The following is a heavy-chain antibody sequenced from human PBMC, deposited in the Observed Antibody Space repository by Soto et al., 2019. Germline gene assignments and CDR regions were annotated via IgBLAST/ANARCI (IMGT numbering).Heavy chain of an antibody. Sequence: CLRRSCAASGFSFSTYWMDWVRQTPGKGLEWVPNINQDGSNKNYVESVKGRFTISRDNAKNLLYLQMSSLTAEDSALYYCSRSLDSWGQGSLVTVSS. V-gene: IGHV3-7*01. J-gene: IGHJ4*02. CDR3: SRSLDS. CDR1: GFSFSTYW. CDR2: INQDGSNK.